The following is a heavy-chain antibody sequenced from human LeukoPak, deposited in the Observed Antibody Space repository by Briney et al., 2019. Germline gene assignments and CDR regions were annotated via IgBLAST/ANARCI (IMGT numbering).Heavy chain of an antibody. J-gene: IGHJ5*02. D-gene: IGHD6-13*01. Sequence: SETLSLTCTVSGGSISSYYWSWIRQPPGKGLEWIGYIYSSGSTNYNPSLKSRVTISVDTSKSRFSLNLTSVTAADTAVYYCARVGQQLLHWFDRWGQGTLVTVSS. CDR2: IYSSGST. V-gene: IGHV4-59*01. CDR1: GGSISSYY. CDR3: ARVGQQLLHWFDR.